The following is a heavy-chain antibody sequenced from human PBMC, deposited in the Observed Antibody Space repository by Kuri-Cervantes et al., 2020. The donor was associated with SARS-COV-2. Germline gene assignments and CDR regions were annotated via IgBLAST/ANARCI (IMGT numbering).Heavy chain of an antibody. Sequence: GSLRLSCTVSGGSISSGDYYWSWIRQPPGKGLEWIGYIYYSGSTNYNPSLKSRVTISVDTSKNQFSLKLSSVTAADTAVYYCARDRRGYYDSSGYYHKLVYFDYWGQGTLVTVSS. J-gene: IGHJ4*02. CDR2: IYYSGST. D-gene: IGHD3-22*01. CDR3: ARDRRGYYDSSGYYHKLVYFDY. CDR1: GGSISSGDYY. V-gene: IGHV4-61*08.